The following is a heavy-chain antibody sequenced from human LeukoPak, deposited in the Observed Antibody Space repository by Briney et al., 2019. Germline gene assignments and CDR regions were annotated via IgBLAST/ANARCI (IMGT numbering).Heavy chain of an antibody. CDR2: IYYSGSI. J-gene: IGHJ5*02. CDR3: ARGVVAARFWFDP. V-gene: IGHV4-61*01. Sequence: SETLSLTCTVSGGSVSGGSYYWSWIRQPPGKGLEWIGYIYYSGSINYNPSLKSRVTISVDTSKNQFSLKLSSVTAADTAVYYCARGVVAARFWFDPWGQGTLVTVSS. D-gene: IGHD2-15*01. CDR1: GGSVSGGSYY.